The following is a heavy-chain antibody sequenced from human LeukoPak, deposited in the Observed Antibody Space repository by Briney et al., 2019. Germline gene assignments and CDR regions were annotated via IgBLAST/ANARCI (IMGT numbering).Heavy chain of an antibody. CDR3: ARWIATFDY. V-gene: IGHV3-11*01. Sequence: PGGSLRLSCAASGFTFSDYYMSWIRQAPGKGLEWVSYISSSGSTIYYADSVKGRFTISRDNAKTSLYLQMNRLRADATAVYYCARWIATFDYWGQGTLVTVSS. D-gene: IGHD2-21*01. J-gene: IGHJ4*02. CDR2: ISSSGSTI. CDR1: GFTFSDYY.